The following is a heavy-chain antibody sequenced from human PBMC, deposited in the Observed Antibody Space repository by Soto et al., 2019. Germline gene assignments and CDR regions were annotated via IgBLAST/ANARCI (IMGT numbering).Heavy chain of an antibody. CDR1: GYIFTSYT. CDR3: ARDLGGWPDY. D-gene: IGHD2-15*01. J-gene: IGHJ4*02. V-gene: IGHV1-3*01. Sequence: GASLKVSCKTSGYIFTSYTIHWVRQAPGQRLEWMGWINAGNGNTKYSQKFQGRVTITRDTSASTAYMELSSLRSEDTAVYYCARDLGGWPDYWGQGTLVTVSS. CDR2: INAGNGNT.